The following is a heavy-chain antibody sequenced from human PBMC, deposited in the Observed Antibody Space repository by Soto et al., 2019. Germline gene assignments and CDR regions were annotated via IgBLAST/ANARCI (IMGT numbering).Heavy chain of an antibody. Sequence: SETLSLTCTVSGGSISSGGYYWSWIRQHPGKGLEWIGYIYYSGSTYYNPSLKSRVTISVDTSKNQFSLKLSSVTAADTAVYYCARGGYIAAAGINWFDPWGQGTLVTVSS. J-gene: IGHJ5*02. V-gene: IGHV4-31*03. CDR1: GGSISSGGYY. CDR3: ARGGYIAAAGINWFDP. CDR2: IYYSGST. D-gene: IGHD6-13*01.